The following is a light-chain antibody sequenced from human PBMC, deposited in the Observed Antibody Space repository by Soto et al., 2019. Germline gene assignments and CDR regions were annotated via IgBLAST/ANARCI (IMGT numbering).Light chain of an antibody. V-gene: IGKV3-20*01. CDR1: QSVPSTY. J-gene: IGKJ3*01. CDR3: QQYGHSPPFT. Sequence: EIVLTQSPGTLSLSPGERATLSCRASQSVPSTYLAWYQQRPGQAPRLLIYGVSTRAPCITDRFSGSGSGTDFTLTISRLEPEDFAVYFCQQYGHSPPFTFGPGTKVDIK. CDR2: GVS.